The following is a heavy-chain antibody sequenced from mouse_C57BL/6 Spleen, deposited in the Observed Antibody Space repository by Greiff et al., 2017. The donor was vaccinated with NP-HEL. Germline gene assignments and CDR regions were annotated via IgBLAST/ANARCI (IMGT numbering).Heavy chain of an antibody. CDR2: TFYSGIT. Sequence: VQLKESGPSLVRPSQTLSLTCTVTGFSINSDCYWIWIRQFPGNKLEYIGYTFYSGITYYNPSLESRTYITRDTSKNQFSLKWSSVTTEDTATYYGARASYYYGSSYGAMDYWGQGTSVTVAS. J-gene: IGHJ4*01. CDR3: ARASYYYGSSYGAMDY. V-gene: IGHV3-3*01. D-gene: IGHD1-1*01. CDR1: GFSINSDCY.